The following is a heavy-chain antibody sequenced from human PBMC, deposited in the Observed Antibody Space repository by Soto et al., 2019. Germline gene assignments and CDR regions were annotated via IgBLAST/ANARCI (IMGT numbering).Heavy chain of an antibody. CDR2: IGTAGDT. D-gene: IGHD6-6*01. V-gene: IGHV3-13*01. CDR1: GFTFSSYD. Sequence: EVQLVESGGGLVQPGGSLRLSCAASGFTFSSYDMHWVSQATGKGLEWVSAIGTAGDTYYPGSVKGRFTISRENAKNSLYLQMNSLRAEDTAVYYCARVIGSSPLWYFDLWGRGTLVTVSS. J-gene: IGHJ2*01. CDR3: ARVIGSSPLWYFDL.